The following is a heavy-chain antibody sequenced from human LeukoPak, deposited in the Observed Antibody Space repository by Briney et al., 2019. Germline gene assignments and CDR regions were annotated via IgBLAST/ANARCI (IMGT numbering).Heavy chain of an antibody. D-gene: IGHD6-13*01. CDR3: ARYGDIAAAGNPFDY. CDR2: INHSGST. CDR1: GGSFSGYY. J-gene: IGHJ4*02. V-gene: IGHV4-34*01. Sequence: SETLSLACAVYGGSFSGYYWSWIRQPPGKGLEWIGEINHSGSTNYNPSLKSRVTISVDTSKNQFSLKLSSVTAADTAVYYCARYGDIAAAGNPFDYWGQGTLVTVSS.